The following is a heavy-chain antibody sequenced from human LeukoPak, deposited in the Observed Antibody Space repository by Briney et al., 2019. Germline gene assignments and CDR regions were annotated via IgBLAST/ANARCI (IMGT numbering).Heavy chain of an antibody. V-gene: IGHV3-21*01. D-gene: IGHD6-13*01. CDR3: AREYGIAAAGPDY. CDR2: ISSSSSYI. Sequence: GGSLRLSCAASGFTFSSYSMNWVRQAPGKGLEWVSSISSSSSYIYYADSVKGRFTIPRDNAKNSLYLQMNSLRAEDTAVYYCAREYGIAAAGPDYWGQGTLVTVSS. CDR1: GFTFSSYS. J-gene: IGHJ4*02.